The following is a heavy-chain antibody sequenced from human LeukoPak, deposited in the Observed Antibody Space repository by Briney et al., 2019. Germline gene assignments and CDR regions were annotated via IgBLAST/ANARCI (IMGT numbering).Heavy chain of an antibody. CDR1: GYTFTGYY. V-gene: IGHV1-2*02. J-gene: IGHJ4*02. CDR2: INPNSGGT. CDR3: ARDPRPGIAAAGSLLPFDY. Sequence: ASVKVSCKASGYTFTGYYMHWVRQAPGQGLEWMGWINPNSGGTSYAQKFQGRVTMTRDTSISTAYMELSRLRSDDTAVYYCARDPRPGIAAAGSLLPFDYWGQGTLVTVSS. D-gene: IGHD6-13*01.